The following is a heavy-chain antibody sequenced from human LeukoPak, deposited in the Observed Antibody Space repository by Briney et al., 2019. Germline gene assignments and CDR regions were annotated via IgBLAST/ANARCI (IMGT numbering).Heavy chain of an antibody. V-gene: IGHV3-66*01. CDR2: IYSGGST. CDR3: ARDPAPYYYDSSGSDY. J-gene: IGHJ4*02. Sequence: GGSLRLSCAASGFTVSSNYMSWVRQAPGKGLEWLSVIYSGGSTYYADSVKGRFTISRDNSKNTLYLQMNSLRAEDTAVYYCARDPAPYYYDSSGSDYWGQGTLVTVSS. D-gene: IGHD3-22*01. CDR1: GFTVSSNY.